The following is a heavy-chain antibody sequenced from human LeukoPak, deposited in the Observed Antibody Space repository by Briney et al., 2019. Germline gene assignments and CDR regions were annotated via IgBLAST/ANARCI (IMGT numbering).Heavy chain of an antibody. CDR1: GFTFSSYW. V-gene: IGHV3-7*03. J-gene: IGHJ4*02. D-gene: IGHD6-19*01. Sequence: PGGSLRLSCAASGFTFSSYWMSWVRQAPGKGLEWVANIKQDGSEEYYVDSVKGRFTISRDNAKNSLYLQMNSLRAEDTAVYYCARDMGGIAVAGIDYWGQGTLVTVSS. CDR2: IKQDGSEE. CDR3: ARDMGGIAVAGIDY.